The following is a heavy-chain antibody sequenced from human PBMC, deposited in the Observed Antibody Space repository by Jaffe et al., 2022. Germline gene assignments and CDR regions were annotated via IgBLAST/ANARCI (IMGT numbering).Heavy chain of an antibody. CDR3: AKAHLGRYCSGGSCYGAAFDI. D-gene: IGHD2-15*01. Sequence: QVQLVESGGGVVQPGGSLRLSCAASGFTFSSYGMHWVRQAPGKGLEWVAFIRYDGSNKYYADSVKGRFTISRDNSKNTLYLQMNSLRAEDTAVYYCAKAHLGRYCSGGSCYGAAFDIWGQGTMVTVSS. CDR1: GFTFSSYG. V-gene: IGHV3-30*02. CDR2: IRYDGSNK. J-gene: IGHJ3*02.